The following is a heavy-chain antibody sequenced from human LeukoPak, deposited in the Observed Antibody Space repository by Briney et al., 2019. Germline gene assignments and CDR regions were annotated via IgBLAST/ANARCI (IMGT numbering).Heavy chain of an antibody. CDR3: ARGSYGDYAFPDSFDI. CDR2: ISRSGSHI. Sequence: GGSLRLSCAASGFTFSSFTMNWVRQALGKGLEWVSSISRSGSHIYLADSVKGRFTISRDNAKKSLYLQMNSLRAEDTAVYYCARGSYGDYAFPDSFDIWGQGTMVTVSS. V-gene: IGHV3-21*01. J-gene: IGHJ3*02. D-gene: IGHD4-17*01. CDR1: GFTFSSFT.